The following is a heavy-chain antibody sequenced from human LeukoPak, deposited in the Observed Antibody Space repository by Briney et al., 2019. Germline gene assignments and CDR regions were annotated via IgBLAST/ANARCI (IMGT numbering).Heavy chain of an antibody. Sequence: SETLSLTCTVSGGSISSSSYYWGWIRQPPGKGLEWIGSIYYSGSTYYNPSLKSRVTISVDTSKDQFSLKLSSVTAADTAVYYCARYSTVVNFDYWGQGTLVTVPS. CDR2: IYYSGST. J-gene: IGHJ4*02. D-gene: IGHD4-23*01. V-gene: IGHV4-39*01. CDR3: ARYSTVVNFDY. CDR1: GGSISSSSYY.